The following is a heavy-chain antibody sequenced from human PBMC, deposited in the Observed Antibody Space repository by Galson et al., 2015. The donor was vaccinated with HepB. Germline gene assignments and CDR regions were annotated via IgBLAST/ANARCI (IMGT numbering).Heavy chain of an antibody. CDR2: INAHSGDT. CDR1: GYTFTVYY. CDR3: SRGNSITAFVDF. Sequence: SGYTFTVYYIQWVRQAPGQGLEWMGWINAHSGDTNYAQKFQGRVAMTRDTSISTAYMELSRLSSDDTAMYYCSRGNSITAFVDFWGQGTLVTVSS. D-gene: IGHD3-3*01. V-gene: IGHV1-2*02. J-gene: IGHJ4*02.